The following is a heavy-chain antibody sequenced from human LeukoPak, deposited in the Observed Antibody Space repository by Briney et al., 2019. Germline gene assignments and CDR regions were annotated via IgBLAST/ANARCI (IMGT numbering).Heavy chain of an antibody. CDR1: GYTFTSYG. CDR2: ISAHNGNT. Sequence: ASVKVSCKASGYTFTSYGISWVRQAPGQGLEWMGWISAHNGNTNYAQKLQGRVTMTTDTSTSTAYMELRSLRSDDTAVYYCARERGYGGYVVFDYWGQGTLVTVSS. V-gene: IGHV1-18*01. J-gene: IGHJ4*02. D-gene: IGHD5-12*01. CDR3: ARERGYGGYVVFDY.